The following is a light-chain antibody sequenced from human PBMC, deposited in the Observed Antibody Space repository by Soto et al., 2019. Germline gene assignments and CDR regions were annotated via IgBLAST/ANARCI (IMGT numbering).Light chain of an antibody. Sequence: QSVLTQPASVSGSPGQSITISCTGARSDVGGYDYVSWYQQHPGKAPKLIISDVSNRPSGVSNRFSGSKSGNTASLTISGLQPEDEADYFCSSYTSSSTLKFGGGTKLTVL. CDR2: DVS. CDR3: SSYTSSSTLK. J-gene: IGLJ3*02. V-gene: IGLV2-14*01. CDR1: RSDVGGYDY.